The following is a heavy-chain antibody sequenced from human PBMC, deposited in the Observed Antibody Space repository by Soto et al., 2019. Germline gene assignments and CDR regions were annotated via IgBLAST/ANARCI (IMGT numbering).Heavy chain of an antibody. V-gene: IGHV3-23*01. J-gene: IGHJ4*02. CDR1: GFTFSSYA. CDR3: ANGVIHCGGDSYTPNFDY. Sequence: PGGSLRLSCATSGFTFSSYAMNWVRQAPGKGLQWVSAITGSGGSTYYAASVKGRFTISRDNSKNTLYLQMNSLRAEDTAVYYCANGVIHCGGDSYTPNFDYWGRGTLDT. CDR2: ITGSGGST. D-gene: IGHD2-21*02.